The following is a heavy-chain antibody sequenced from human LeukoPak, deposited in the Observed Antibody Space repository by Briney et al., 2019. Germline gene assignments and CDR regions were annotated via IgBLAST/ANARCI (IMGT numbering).Heavy chain of an antibody. D-gene: IGHD6-19*01. J-gene: IGHJ5*02. V-gene: IGHV1-18*01. CDR2: ISAYNGNT. CDR1: GYTFTSYG. Sequence: ASVKVSCKASGYTFTSYGISRVRQAPGQGLEWMGWISAYNGNTNYAQKLQGRVTMTTDTSTSTAYMELRSLRPDDTAVYYCARVYTAVAMNWFDPWGQGTLVTVSS. CDR3: ARVYTAVAMNWFDP.